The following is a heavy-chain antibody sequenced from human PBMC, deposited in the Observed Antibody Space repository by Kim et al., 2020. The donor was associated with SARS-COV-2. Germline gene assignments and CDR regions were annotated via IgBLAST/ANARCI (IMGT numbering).Heavy chain of an antibody. V-gene: IGHV4-39*01. D-gene: IGHD4-17*01. CDR1: GGSISSSSYY. Sequence: SETLSLTCTVSGGSISSSSYYWGWIRQPPGKGLEWIGSIYYSGSTYYNPSLKSRVTISVDTSKNQFSLKLSSVTAADTAVYYCASIENTVTTLRGGAFDIWGQGTMVTVSS. J-gene: IGHJ3*02. CDR3: ASIENTVTTLRGGAFDI. CDR2: IYYSGST.